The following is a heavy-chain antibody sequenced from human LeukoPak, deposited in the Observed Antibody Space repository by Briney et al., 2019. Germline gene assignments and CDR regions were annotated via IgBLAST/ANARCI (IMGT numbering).Heavy chain of an antibody. J-gene: IGHJ5*02. D-gene: IGHD3-22*01. CDR1: GYSFPGYW. CDR2: IAPSDSYT. CDR3: VRQPPGVYDTTQNWFDP. Sequence: GESLRISCKVSGYSFPGYWITWVRQVPGKGLEWMGRIAPSDSYTNYNPSFEGHVTMSVEKSITTVYLQWSSLKASDTAMYYCVRQPPGVYDTTQNWFDPWGQGPWSPSRQ. V-gene: IGHV5-10-1*01.